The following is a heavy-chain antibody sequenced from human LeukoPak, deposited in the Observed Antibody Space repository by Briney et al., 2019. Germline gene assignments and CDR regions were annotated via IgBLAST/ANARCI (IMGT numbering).Heavy chain of an antibody. J-gene: IGHJ4*02. Sequence: EASVTVSCKASGYTFTGYYMHWVRQPPGQGREWMGWINPNSGGTNYEQKFQGRVTITRDTSISTAYMELSRLRSDDTAVYYCATDPSGRFSYWGQGTLVTVSS. V-gene: IGHV1-2*02. CDR1: GYTFTGYY. CDR3: ATDPSGRFSY. D-gene: IGHD6-25*01. CDR2: INPNSGGT.